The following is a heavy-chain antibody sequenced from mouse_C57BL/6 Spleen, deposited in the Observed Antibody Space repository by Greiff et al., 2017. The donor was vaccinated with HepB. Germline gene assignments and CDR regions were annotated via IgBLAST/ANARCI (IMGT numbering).Heavy chain of an antibody. V-gene: IGHV1-15*01. D-gene: IGHD1-1*01. Sequence: VQLQQSGAELVRPGASVTLSCKASGYTFTDYEMHWVKQTPVHGLEWIGAIDPETGGTAYNQKFKGKAILTADKSSSTAYMELRSLTSEDSAVYYCTSYYGSRVFAYWGQGTLVTVSA. CDR3: TSYYGSRVFAY. CDR1: GYTFTDYE. CDR2: IDPETGGT. J-gene: IGHJ3*01.